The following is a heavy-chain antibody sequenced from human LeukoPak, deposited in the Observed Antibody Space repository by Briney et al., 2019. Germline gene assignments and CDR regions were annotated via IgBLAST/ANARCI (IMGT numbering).Heavy chain of an antibody. Sequence: TGGSLRLPCAASGFTFSSYVMSWVRQAPGKGLVWVSAVSGSGGSTYYADSVKGRFTISRDNSKNTLYLQMNSLRAEDTAVYYCAKENVPVALPDNWFDPWGQGTLVTAAS. CDR3: AKENVPVALPDNWFDP. CDR1: GFTFSSYV. D-gene: IGHD2-2*01. J-gene: IGHJ5*02. V-gene: IGHV3-23*01. CDR2: VSGSGGST.